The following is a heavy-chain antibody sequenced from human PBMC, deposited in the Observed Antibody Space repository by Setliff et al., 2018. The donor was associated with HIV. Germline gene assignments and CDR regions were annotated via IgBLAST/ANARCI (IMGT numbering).Heavy chain of an antibody. D-gene: IGHD2-8*01. CDR2: INSAGSIT. V-gene: IGHV3-74*01. Sequence: PGGSLRLSCGASGFSFGNHWMYWVRQAPGKGLVWVSRINSAGSITDYADSVKGRFTISRDNAKNTLYMQMNSLRAEDTAVYYCARPYTVWVYGMDLWGQGTTVTVSS. J-gene: IGHJ6*02. CDR1: GFSFGNHW. CDR3: ARPYTVWVYGMDL.